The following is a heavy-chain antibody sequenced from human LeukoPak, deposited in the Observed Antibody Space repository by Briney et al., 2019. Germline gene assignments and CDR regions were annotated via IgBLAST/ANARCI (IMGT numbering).Heavy chain of an antibody. J-gene: IGHJ4*02. D-gene: IGHD3-9*01. CDR2: MNPNSGNT. Sequence: GASVKVSCKASGYTFTSYNINWVRQATGQGLEWMGWMNPNSGNTGYAQKFQGRVTMTRNTSISTAYMELSSLRSEDTAVYYCARDLDQYDILTGYYNSDYWGQGTLVTVSS. V-gene: IGHV1-8*01. CDR1: GYTFTSYN. CDR3: ARDLDQYDILTGYYNSDY.